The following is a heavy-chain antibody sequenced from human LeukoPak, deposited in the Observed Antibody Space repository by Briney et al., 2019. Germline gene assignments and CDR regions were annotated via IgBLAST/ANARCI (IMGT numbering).Heavy chain of an antibody. CDR2: ISYAGNSQ. J-gene: IGHJ6*04. D-gene: IGHD3-10*02. Sequence: GGSLRLSCTASGFTFSTYPMHWVRQAPGKGLEWVAVISYAGNSQYYADSVKGRFTISRDNSKNTLYLQMNSLRVEDTAVYYCAELGITMVGGVWGKGTTVTISS. V-gene: IGHV3-30*04. CDR3: AELGITMVGGV. CDR1: GFTFSTYP.